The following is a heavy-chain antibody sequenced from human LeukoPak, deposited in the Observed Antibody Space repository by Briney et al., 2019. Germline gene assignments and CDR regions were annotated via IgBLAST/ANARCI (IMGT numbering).Heavy chain of an antibody. CDR3: AKVRAIGPRFDYFDY. Sequence: GGSLRLSCAASGFTFSSYAMSWVRQAPGKGLEWVSAISGSGGSTYYAESVKGRFTISRDNSKNTLYLQMNSLRAEDTAVYYCAKVRAIGPRFDYFDYWGQGTLVTVSS. J-gene: IGHJ4*02. CDR2: ISGSGGST. CDR1: GFTFSSYA. D-gene: IGHD2/OR15-2a*01. V-gene: IGHV3-23*01.